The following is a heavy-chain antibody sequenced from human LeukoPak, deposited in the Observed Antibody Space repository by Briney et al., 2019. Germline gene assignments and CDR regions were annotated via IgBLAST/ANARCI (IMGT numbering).Heavy chain of an antibody. CDR3: ARDKGLVPAAPGPYYYMDV. J-gene: IGHJ6*03. CDR2: IRYDGSNK. Sequence: GGSLRLSCAASGFTFSSYGMHWVRQAPGKGLEWVAFIRYDGSNKYYADSVKGRFTISRDNSKNTLYLQMNSLRAEDTAVYYCARDKGLVPAAPGPYYYMDVWGKGTTVTVSS. D-gene: IGHD2-2*01. V-gene: IGHV3-30*02. CDR1: GFTFSSYG.